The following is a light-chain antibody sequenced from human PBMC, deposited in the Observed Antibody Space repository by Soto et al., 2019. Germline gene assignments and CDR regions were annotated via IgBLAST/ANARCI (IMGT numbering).Light chain of an antibody. CDR2: GAS. Sequence: EIVMTQSPVTLSVSPGERATLSCSASQTVTTDLAWYQQKPGQAPRLVIHGASTRAADFTARFSGSGSGTEFTLSISGLQSEDIPLYYCHQYYTRRRTFGQGTQVQIK. CDR1: QTVTTD. V-gene: IGKV3-15*01. CDR3: HQYYTRRRT. J-gene: IGKJ1*01.